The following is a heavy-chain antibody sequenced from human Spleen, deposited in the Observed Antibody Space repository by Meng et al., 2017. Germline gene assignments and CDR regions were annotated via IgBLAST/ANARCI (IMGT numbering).Heavy chain of an antibody. D-gene: IGHD3-22*01. J-gene: IGHJ5*02. CDR2: TYHRTKWYY. Sequence: LSLTCGISGDSVSSNSAAWNWIRQSPSRGLEWLGRTYHRTKWYYDYAISVKSRITIKPDTSKNQFSLQLNSVTPEDTAVYYCARILRPPQPYNSGYFVDWFDPWGQGTLVTVSS. CDR3: ARILRPPQPYNSGYFVDWFDP. CDR1: GDSVSSNSAA. V-gene: IGHV6-1*01.